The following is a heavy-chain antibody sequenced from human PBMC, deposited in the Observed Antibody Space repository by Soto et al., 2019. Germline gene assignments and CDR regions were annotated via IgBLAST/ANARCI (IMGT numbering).Heavy chain of an antibody. D-gene: IGHD2-2*01. V-gene: IGHV1-69*02. J-gene: IGHJ6*02. CDR2: IIPVLGVE. CDR3: ALSTITGSAAPSRSGREV. CDR1: GGSFTTFI. Sequence: QVQLVQSGAEVKKPGSSVKVSCKASGGSFTTFIVTWVRQAPGQGLEWMGRIIPVLGVEYYAQKFQGRVTVTADKSTNTAHMELSSLRSEDTAVYYCALSTITGSAAPSRSGREVWGRGTKVTVS.